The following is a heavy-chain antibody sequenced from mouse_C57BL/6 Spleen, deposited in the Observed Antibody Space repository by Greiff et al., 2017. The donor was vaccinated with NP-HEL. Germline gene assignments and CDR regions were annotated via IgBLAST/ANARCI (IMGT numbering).Heavy chain of an antibody. D-gene: IGHD2-4*01. J-gene: IGHJ3*01. CDR3: ARDYDYGQFAY. Sequence: VQLQQSGPELVKPGASVKISCKASGYTFTDYYMNWVKQSHGKSLEWIGDINPNNGGTSYNQKFKGKATLTVDKSSSTAYMELRSLTSEDSAVYYCARDYDYGQFAYWGQGTLVTVSA. CDR2: INPNNGGT. CDR1: GYTFTDYY. V-gene: IGHV1-26*01.